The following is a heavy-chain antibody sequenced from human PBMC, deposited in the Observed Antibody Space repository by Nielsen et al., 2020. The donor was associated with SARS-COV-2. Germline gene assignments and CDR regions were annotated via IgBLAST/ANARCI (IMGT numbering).Heavy chain of an antibody. J-gene: IGHJ4*02. CDR1: GFTFSIYS. D-gene: IGHD6-19*01. CDR2: VRGLGENT. V-gene: IGHV3-23*01. CDR3: AKERSRGWYGIDV. Sequence: GESLKISCAASGFTFSIYSMTWVRQAPGKGLEWVSSVRGLGENTYYADSVRGRFTISRDNSKRTLNLQMDSLRAEDTALYFCAKERSRGWYGIDVWGPGTLVTV.